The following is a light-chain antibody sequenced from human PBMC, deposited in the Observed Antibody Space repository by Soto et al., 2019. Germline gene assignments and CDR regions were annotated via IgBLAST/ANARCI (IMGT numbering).Light chain of an antibody. CDR1: QGVRSD. Sequence: EIAMTQSPDTLSVSPGDRATLSCRASQGVRSDLAWYQQKAGQSPRVLIYGASTRAAETPARFSGSGSETEFTLTISSLQSEDFAVYYCQQYSKWPLTFGGGTKV. V-gene: IGKV3-15*01. CDR2: GAS. CDR3: QQYSKWPLT. J-gene: IGKJ4*01.